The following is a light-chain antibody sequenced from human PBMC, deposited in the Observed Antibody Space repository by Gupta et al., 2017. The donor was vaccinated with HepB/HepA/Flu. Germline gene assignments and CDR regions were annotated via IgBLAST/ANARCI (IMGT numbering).Light chain of an antibody. V-gene: IGKV4-1*01. CDR2: WAS. CDR1: QSLLSSSNNKNY. Sequence: DIVMTQSPDSLALSLGARATINCKSSQSLLSSSNNKNYLAWYQQKPGQPPKLLIYWASTRESGVPDRFNGSGSATDFTLTISSLQAEDVAVYYGQHDVNIPRTFGQGTKVEIK. CDR3: QHDVNIPRT. J-gene: IGKJ1*01.